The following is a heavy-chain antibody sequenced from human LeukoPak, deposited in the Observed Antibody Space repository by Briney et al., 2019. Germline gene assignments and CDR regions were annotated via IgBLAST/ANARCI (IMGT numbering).Heavy chain of an antibody. CDR1: GFTFSSYE. D-gene: IGHD1-26*01. CDR2: ISSSGSTI. Sequence: GGSLRLSCAASGFTFSSYEMNWVRQAPGKGLEWVSYISSSGSTIYYADSAKGRFTISRDNAKNSLYLQMNSLRAEDTAVYYCAREGDSGMDVWGQGTTVTVSS. CDR3: AREGDSGMDV. J-gene: IGHJ6*02. V-gene: IGHV3-48*03.